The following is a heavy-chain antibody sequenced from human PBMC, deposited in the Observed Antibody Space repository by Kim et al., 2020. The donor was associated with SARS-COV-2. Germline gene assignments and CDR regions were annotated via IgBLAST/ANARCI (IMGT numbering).Heavy chain of an antibody. CDR3: ARERSGSYFDFDY. V-gene: IGHV4-61*01. Sequence: SETLSLTCTVSGGSVSSGSYYWSWIRQPPGKGLEWIGYIYYSGSTNYNPSLKSRVTISVDTSKNQFSLKLSSVTAADTAVYYCARERSGSYFDFDYWGQGTLVTVSS. CDR2: IYYSGST. D-gene: IGHD1-26*01. J-gene: IGHJ4*02. CDR1: GGSVSSGSYY.